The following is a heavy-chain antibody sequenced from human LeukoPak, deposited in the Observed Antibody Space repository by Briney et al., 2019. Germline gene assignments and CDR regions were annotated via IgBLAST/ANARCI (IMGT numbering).Heavy chain of an antibody. CDR1: GGSISSYH. CDR3: ARDRDYYGSVVFDY. J-gene: IGHJ4*02. CDR2: IFYSGST. Sequence: PSETLSLTCTVSGGSISSYHWSWIRQPPGKGLEWIGYIFYSGSTNYIPSLKSRVTISVDTSKKQFSLKLSSVTAADTAVYYCARDRDYYGSVVFDYWGQGTLVTVSS. D-gene: IGHD3-10*01. V-gene: IGHV4-59*01.